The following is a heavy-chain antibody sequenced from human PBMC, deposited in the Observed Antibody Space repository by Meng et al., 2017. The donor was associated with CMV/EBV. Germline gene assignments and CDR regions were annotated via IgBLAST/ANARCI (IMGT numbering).Heavy chain of an antibody. CDR3: TRHQSAGYSSFNWFDP. D-gene: IGHD6-13*01. J-gene: IGHJ5*02. V-gene: IGHV3-73*01. Sequence: GGSLRLSCAASGFTFSGSAMHWVRPASGKGLEWVGRIRSKANSYAAAYAASVKGRFTISRDDSKNTAYLQMNSLKTEDTAVYYCTRHQSAGYSSFNWFDPWGQGTLVTVSS. CDR1: GFTFSGSA. CDR2: IRSKANSYAA.